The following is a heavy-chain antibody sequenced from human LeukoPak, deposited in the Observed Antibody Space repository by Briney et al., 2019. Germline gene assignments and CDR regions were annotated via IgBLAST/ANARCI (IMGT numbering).Heavy chain of an antibody. V-gene: IGHV3-23*01. CDR3: AKDGGFIVVVPEATFDP. CDR2: ISGSGGST. CDR1: GFTFSTYA. J-gene: IGHJ5*02. Sequence: GGSLRLSCAASGFTFSTYAMSWVRQAPGKGLEWVSAISGSGGSTYYADSVKGRFTISRDNSKNTLDLQMNSLRAEDTAVYYCAKDGGFIVVVPEATFDPWGQGTLVTVS. D-gene: IGHD2-2*01.